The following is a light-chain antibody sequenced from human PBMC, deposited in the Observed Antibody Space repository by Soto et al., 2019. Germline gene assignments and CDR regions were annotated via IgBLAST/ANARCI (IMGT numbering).Light chain of an antibody. J-gene: IGKJ3*01. CDR1: QSVSSPY. CDR2: GAS. CDR3: QQYGSSPFT. V-gene: IGKV3-20*01. Sequence: EVVLTQSPVTLSLSPGERATLSCRASQSVSSPYLAWYQQKPGQPPRLLIYGASSRATDIPDRFIGSGSGTEFTLTIASLAPDDFAMYYCQQYGSSPFTFGPGTKVDI.